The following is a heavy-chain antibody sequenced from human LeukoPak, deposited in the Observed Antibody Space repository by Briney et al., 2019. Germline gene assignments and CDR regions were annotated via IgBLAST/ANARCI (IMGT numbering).Heavy chain of an antibody. CDR3: AKTLTAYYYGSGSHEFDC. CDR1: GFTFSSYA. CDR2: ISGSGGST. D-gene: IGHD3-10*01. V-gene: IGHV3-23*01. Sequence: GGSLRLSCAASGFTFSSYAMSWVRPAPGKGLEWVSAISGSGGSTYYAGSVKGRFTISRDNSKNTLYLQMNSLRAEDTAVYYCAKTLTAYYYGSGSHEFDCWGQGTLVTVSS. J-gene: IGHJ4*02.